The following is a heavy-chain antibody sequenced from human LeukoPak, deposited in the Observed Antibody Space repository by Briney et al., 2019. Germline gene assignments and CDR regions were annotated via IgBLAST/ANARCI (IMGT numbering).Heavy chain of an antibody. CDR1: GGSISSSSYY. D-gene: IGHD6-13*01. J-gene: IGHJ4*02. Sequence: SETLSLTCTVSGGSISSSSYYWGWIRQPPGKGLEWIGSIYYSGSTYYNPSLKSRVTISVDTSKNQFSLKLSSVTAADTAVYYCARHLHSSSWPVDYWGQGTLVTVSS. CDR3: ARHLHSSSWPVDY. V-gene: IGHV4-39*01. CDR2: IYYSGST.